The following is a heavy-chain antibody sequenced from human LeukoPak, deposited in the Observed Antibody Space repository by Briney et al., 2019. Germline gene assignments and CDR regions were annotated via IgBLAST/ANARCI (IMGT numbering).Heavy chain of an antibody. CDR3: ARETASGYLGFDF. CDR2: ISAYSGNT. V-gene: IGHV1-18*01. Sequence: ASVKVSCKASGYTFTSYGISWVRQAPGQGLEWMGWISAYSGNTNYAQKLQGRVTMTTDTSTTTAYMELRSLSSDDTAVYFCARETASGYLGFDFWGQGTLITVSS. J-gene: IGHJ4*02. D-gene: IGHD3-3*01. CDR1: GYTFTSYG.